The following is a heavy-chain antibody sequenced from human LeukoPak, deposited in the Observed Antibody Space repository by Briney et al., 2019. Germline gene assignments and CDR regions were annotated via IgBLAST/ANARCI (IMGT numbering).Heavy chain of an antibody. J-gene: IGHJ4*02. CDR1: GGSFSGYY. CDR3: ARGGYFWSGYLDDY. D-gene: IGHD3-3*01. CDR2: INHSGST. Sequence: SETLSLTCAVYGGSFSGYYGSWIRRPPGKGLEGIGEINHSGSTNYNPSLKSRVTISVDTSKNQFSLKLSSVTAADTAVYYCARGGYFWSGYLDDYWGQGTLVTVSS. V-gene: IGHV4-34*01.